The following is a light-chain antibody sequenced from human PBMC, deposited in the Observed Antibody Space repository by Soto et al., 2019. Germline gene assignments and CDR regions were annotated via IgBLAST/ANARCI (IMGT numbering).Light chain of an antibody. Sequence: EIVLTQSPGTLSLSPGERATLSCRASHTISSSYLAWYQQKPGQAPRLLMYGISRSATGIPDRFSGSGSGPDFTLTIGSLQSEDFAVYYCQEYNNSFGGGTKVDI. V-gene: IGKV3-20*01. CDR1: HTISSSY. J-gene: IGKJ4*01. CDR3: QEYNNS. CDR2: GIS.